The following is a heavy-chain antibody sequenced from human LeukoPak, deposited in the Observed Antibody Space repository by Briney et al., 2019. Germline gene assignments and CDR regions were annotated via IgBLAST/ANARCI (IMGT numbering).Heavy chain of an antibody. J-gene: IGHJ4*02. CDR2: ISSSGSSI. CDR3: ARDPGSGYEEHFDY. V-gene: IGHV3-48*03. Sequence: GGSLRLSCAASGFTFSSYEMNWVRQAPGKGLEWVSYISSSGSSIYYADSVKGRFTISRDNAKDSLYLQMNSLRAEDTAVYYCARDPGSGYEEHFDYWGQGTLVTVSS. D-gene: IGHD5-12*01. CDR1: GFTFSSYE.